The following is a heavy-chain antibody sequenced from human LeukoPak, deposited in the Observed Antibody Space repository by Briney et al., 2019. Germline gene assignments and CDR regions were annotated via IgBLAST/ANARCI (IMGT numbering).Heavy chain of an antibody. CDR2: ISGSEGTT. Sequence: GGSLRLSCAASGFTFSSYAMSWLRPAPGKGLEWVSSISGSEGTTHYAHSVKGRFTISRDNSKNTLYLQMNSLRAEDTAVYYCARDRKFLYYDSSGYYLPPDAFDIWGQGTMVTVSS. CDR1: GFTFSSYA. CDR3: ARDRKFLYYDSSGYYLPPDAFDI. V-gene: IGHV3-23*01. D-gene: IGHD3-22*01. J-gene: IGHJ3*02.